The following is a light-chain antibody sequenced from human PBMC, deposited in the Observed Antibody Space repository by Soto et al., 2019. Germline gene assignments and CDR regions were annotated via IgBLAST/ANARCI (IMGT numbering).Light chain of an antibody. Sequence: IQMTQSPSPLSAYLGERVSITCRASQNIRTWLSWYQQKPGKAPNLRIFDASSLHSEVQSRVNARSSWTEFTLNITSLKPDDLQTYYCQHYNPSSGPFGQGTKVDI. CDR1: QNIRTW. J-gene: IGKJ1*01. V-gene: IGKV1-5*01. CDR3: QHYNPSSGP. CDR2: DAS.